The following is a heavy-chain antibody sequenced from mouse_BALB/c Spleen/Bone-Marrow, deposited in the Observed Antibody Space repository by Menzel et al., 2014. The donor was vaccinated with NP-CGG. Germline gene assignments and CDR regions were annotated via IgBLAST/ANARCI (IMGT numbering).Heavy chain of an antibody. V-gene: IGHV7-3*02. CDR3: ARDSSAFFVY. Sequence: EVMLVESGGGLVQPGGSLRLSCATSGFTFTDYYMSWVRQPPGKALEWLGFIRNKANGYTTEYSASVKGRFTISRDNSKSTLYLKMNPLRAEDSATYYCARDSSAFFVYGAQGTLVPVSA. CDR2: IRNKANGYTT. CDR1: GFTFTDYY. J-gene: IGHJ3*01.